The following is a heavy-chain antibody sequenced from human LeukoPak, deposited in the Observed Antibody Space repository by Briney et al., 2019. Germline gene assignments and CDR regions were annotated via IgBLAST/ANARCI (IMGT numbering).Heavy chain of an antibody. V-gene: IGHV3-23*01. D-gene: IGHD5-24*01. CDR1: GFTFSSFA. Sequence: GGSLRLSCAASGFTFSSFALSWVRQAPGKGLEWVSSISGSGDSTYYMESVKGRFTISRDNSENTLYLQMNSLRAEDTAVYYCARGAGYNYPYYFDYWGQGTLVTVSS. J-gene: IGHJ4*02. CDR3: ARGAGYNYPYYFDY. CDR2: ISGSGDST.